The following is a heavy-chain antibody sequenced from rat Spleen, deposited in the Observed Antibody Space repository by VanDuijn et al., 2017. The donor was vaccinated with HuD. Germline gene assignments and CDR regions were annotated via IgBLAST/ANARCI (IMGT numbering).Heavy chain of an antibody. Sequence: EVHLVDSGGGLVQPGRSLKLSCAASGFTFTNYDMAWVRQAPTKGLEWVASISTGGGNTYYRDSVKGRFTISRDNAKSTLYLQMDSLRSEDTTTYYCVRHGVYNNYGWFAYWGQGTLVTVSS. V-gene: IGHV5S23*01. D-gene: IGHD1-10*01. CDR3: VRHGVYNNYGWFAY. CDR2: ISTGGGNT. CDR1: GFTFTNYD. J-gene: IGHJ3*01.